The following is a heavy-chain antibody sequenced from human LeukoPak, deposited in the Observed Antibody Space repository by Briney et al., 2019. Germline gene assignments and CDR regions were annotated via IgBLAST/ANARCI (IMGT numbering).Heavy chain of an antibody. V-gene: IGHV4-39*01. J-gene: IGHJ5*02. CDR1: GGSISSSSYY. CDR3: ATQRGYYDILTGYTNTYNWFDP. CDR2: IYYSGST. Sequence: SETLSLTCTVSGGSISSSSYYWGWIRQPPGNGLEWIGSIYYSGSTYYNPSLKSRVTISVDTSKNQFSLKLSSVTAADTAVYYCATQRGYYDILTGYTNTYNWFDPWGQGTLVTVSS. D-gene: IGHD3-9*01.